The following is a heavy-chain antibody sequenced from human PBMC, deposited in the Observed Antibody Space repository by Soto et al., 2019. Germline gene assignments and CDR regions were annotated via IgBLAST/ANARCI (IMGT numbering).Heavy chain of an antibody. Sequence: QVQLVQSGAEVEKPGSSVKVSCKASGGTFSSYAISWVRQAPGQGLEWMGGIIPIFGTANYAQKFQGRVTITADESTSTAYMELSSLRSEDTAVYYCARGSPAARGHYYYYGMDVWGQGTTVTVSS. J-gene: IGHJ6*02. CDR2: IIPIFGTA. CDR1: GGTFSSYA. V-gene: IGHV1-69*01. CDR3: ARGSPAARGHYYYYGMDV. D-gene: IGHD6-13*01.